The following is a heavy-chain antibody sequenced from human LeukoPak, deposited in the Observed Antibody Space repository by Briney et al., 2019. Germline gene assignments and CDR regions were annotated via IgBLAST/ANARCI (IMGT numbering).Heavy chain of an antibody. CDR3: AREISRSYYY. J-gene: IGHJ4*02. CDR2: ISPNNGGT. D-gene: IGHD1-26*01. Sequence: ASVKVSCKASGYTFIAYYIHWLRQAPGQGLEWMGWISPNNGGTKYGQKFQGRVTMTRDTSIVTAYMELSSLRSDDTAVYYCAREISRSYYYWGQGTLVTVSS. CDR1: GYTFIAYY. V-gene: IGHV1-2*02.